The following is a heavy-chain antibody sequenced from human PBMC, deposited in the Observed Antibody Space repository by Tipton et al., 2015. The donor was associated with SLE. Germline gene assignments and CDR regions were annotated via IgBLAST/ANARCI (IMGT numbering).Heavy chain of an antibody. CDR1: GGSISSGDYY. CDR3: ARQGAGYRWDWFDP. J-gene: IGHJ5*02. Sequence: TLSLTCTVSGGSISSGDYYWSWIRQPPGKGLEWIGYIYYSGSTYYNPSLKSRVTISVDTSKNQFSLNLSSVTAADTAVYYCARQGAGYRWDWFDPWGQGTLVTVSS. CDR2: IYYSGST. V-gene: IGHV4-30-4*08. D-gene: IGHD5-12*01.